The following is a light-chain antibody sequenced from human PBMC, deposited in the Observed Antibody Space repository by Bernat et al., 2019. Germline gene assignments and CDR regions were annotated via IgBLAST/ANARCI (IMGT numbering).Light chain of an antibody. CDR1: QSISSY. V-gene: IGKV1-39*01. J-gene: IGKJ5*01. CDR2: AAS. Sequence: DIQMTQSPSSLSASVGDRVTITCRASQSISSYLNWYQQKPGKAPKLLIYAASSLQSGVPSRFSASGSGTEFTLTISSLRPEDFATYHCQQLNSYPITVGQGTRLEIK. CDR3: QQLNSYPIT.